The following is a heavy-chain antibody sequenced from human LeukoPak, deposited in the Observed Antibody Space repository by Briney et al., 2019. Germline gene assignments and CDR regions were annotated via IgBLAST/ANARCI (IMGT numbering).Heavy chain of an antibody. D-gene: IGHD3/OR15-3a*01. J-gene: IGHJ4*02. V-gene: IGHV3-48*03. CDR3: ARDRDFIFDY. Sequence: PGGSLRLSCAASGFTFSSYEMNWVRQAPGKGLEWVSYISSSGSTIYYADSVKGRFTISRDNAKNSLYLQMNSLRAEDTTVYYCARDRDFIFDYWGQGTLVTVSS. CDR2: ISSSGSTI. CDR1: GFTFSSYE.